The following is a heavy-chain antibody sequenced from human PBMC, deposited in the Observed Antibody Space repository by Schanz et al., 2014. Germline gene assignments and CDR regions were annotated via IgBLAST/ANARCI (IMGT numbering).Heavy chain of an antibody. D-gene: IGHD6-19*01. CDR3: ARDLISSGWYG. V-gene: IGHV3-48*01. CDR2: ISGSSSTK. CDR1: GITFSGYS. Sequence: VQLVESGGDLVKPGGSLRLSCAASGITFSGYSMNWVRQAPGKGLEWVSYISGSSSTKYYADSVKGRFTISRDNAKNLLYLQMNGLRAEDTAVYYCARDLISSGWYGWGQGTLVTVSS. J-gene: IGHJ4*02.